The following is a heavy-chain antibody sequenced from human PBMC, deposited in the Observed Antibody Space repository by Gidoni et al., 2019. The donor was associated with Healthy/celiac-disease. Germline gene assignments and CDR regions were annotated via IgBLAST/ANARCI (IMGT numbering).Heavy chain of an antibody. Sequence: QVQLVESGGGVVQPGRYLRLSCAASGLPVSSYGMHWGRQAPGKGLEWVAVISYDGSNKYYADSVKGRFTISRDNSKNTLYLQMNSLRAEDTAVYYCAKNIRPRILTGLFDYWGQGTLVTVSS. CDR1: GLPVSSYG. V-gene: IGHV3-30*18. D-gene: IGHD3-9*01. CDR2: ISYDGSNK. CDR3: AKNIRPRILTGLFDY. J-gene: IGHJ4*02.